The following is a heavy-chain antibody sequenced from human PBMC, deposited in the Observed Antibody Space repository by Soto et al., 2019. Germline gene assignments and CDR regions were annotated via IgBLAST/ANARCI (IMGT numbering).Heavy chain of an antibody. CDR1: GYTFTGYY. CDR2: INPNSGGT. CDR3: ATQGGSSYGLEYYFDY. J-gene: IGHJ4*02. V-gene: IGHV1-2*04. D-gene: IGHD5-18*01. Sequence: ASVKVSCKASGYTFTGYYVRWVRQAPGQGLEWMGWINPNSGGTNCAQKFQGWVTMTRDTSISTAYMELSRLTSDDTAVYYCATQGGSSYGLEYYFDYWGQGTQVTVSS.